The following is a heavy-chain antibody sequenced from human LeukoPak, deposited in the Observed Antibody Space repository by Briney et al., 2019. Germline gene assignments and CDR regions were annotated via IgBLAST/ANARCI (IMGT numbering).Heavy chain of an antibody. J-gene: IGHJ3*02. Sequence: ASLKVSCKVSGYTFTGYYIHWVRQAPGQGLEWMGWINPNSGGTNYAQKFQGRVTMTRDTSTSTAYMELSSLRSDDTAVYYCARGSRPGVVNHDAFDIWGQGTMVTVSS. D-gene: IGHD3-3*01. CDR3: ARGSRPGVVNHDAFDI. V-gene: IGHV1-2*02. CDR1: GYTFTGYY. CDR2: INPNSGGT.